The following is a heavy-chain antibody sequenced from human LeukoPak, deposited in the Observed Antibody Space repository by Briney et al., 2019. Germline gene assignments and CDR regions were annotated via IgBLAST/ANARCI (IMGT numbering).Heavy chain of an antibody. CDR3: ARGLPTYYYGSGSLGY. Sequence: GGSVKVSCKASGYTFTSYGISWVRQATGQGLEWMGWMNPNSGNTGYAQKFQGRVTMTRNTSISTAYMELSSLRSEDTAVYYCARGLPTYYYGSGSLGYWGQGTLVTVSS. CDR2: MNPNSGNT. CDR1: GYTFTSYG. V-gene: IGHV1-8*02. J-gene: IGHJ4*02. D-gene: IGHD3-10*01.